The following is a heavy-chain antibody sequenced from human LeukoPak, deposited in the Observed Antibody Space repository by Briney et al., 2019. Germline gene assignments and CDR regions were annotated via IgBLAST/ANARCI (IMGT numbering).Heavy chain of an antibody. CDR2: LYHSGDT. CDR3: ARGLRAYGMDV. Sequence: SETLSLTCAVSRASVSSSSYYWVWIRQPPGGGLEWVGSLYHSGDTYYSPSLKSRVTISVDTSKNQFSLKLSSVTAADTAVYYCARGLRAYGMDVWGQGTTVTVSS. J-gene: IGHJ6*02. CDR1: RASVSSSSYY. V-gene: IGHV4-39*07.